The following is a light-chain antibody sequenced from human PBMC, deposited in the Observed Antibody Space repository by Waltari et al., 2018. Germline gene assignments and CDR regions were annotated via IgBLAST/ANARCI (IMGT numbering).Light chain of an antibody. J-gene: IGLJ3*02. CDR1: SGSLSSNY. V-gene: IGLV6-57*03. Sequence: NFMLTQPTSVSESPGRTVTISCTRSSGSLSSNYVQWYQQRPGSAPTTVIYEDDQRPSGVPDRFSGSIDSSSNSASLTISGLETEDEADYYCQSYHAGNPWVFGGGTRLTVV. CDR2: EDD. CDR3: QSYHAGNPWV.